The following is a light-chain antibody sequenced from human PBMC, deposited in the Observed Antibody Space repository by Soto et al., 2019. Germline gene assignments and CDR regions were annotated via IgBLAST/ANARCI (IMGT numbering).Light chain of an antibody. CDR3: QQYGSSPT. Sequence: EIVLTQSPGTLSLSPGERATLSCRASQSVSYTFLAWYQQKPGQAPRLLIHGASSRASGIPDRFSGSGPGTDFTLTISRLEPEDFAVYFCQQYGSSPTFGGGTKVDI. CDR1: QSVSYTF. V-gene: IGKV3-20*01. J-gene: IGKJ4*01. CDR2: GAS.